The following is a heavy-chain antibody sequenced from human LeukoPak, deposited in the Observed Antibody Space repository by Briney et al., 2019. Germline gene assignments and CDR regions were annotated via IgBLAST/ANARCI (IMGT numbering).Heavy chain of an antibody. CDR3: ARLAVAGIYYFDH. D-gene: IGHD6-19*01. Sequence: ASVKVSCKASGYTFTGYYMHWVRQAPGQGLEWMGWINPNSGGTNYAQKFQGRVTMTRDTSISTAYMELSRLRSDDTAVYYCARLAVAGIYYFDHCGQGTLVTVPS. CDR1: GYTFTGYY. CDR2: INPNSGGT. J-gene: IGHJ4*02. V-gene: IGHV1-2*02.